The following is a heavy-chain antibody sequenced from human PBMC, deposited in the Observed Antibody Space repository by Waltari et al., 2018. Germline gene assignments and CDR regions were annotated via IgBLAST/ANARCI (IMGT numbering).Heavy chain of an antibody. CDR1: GGSISSSSYS. D-gene: IGHD3-10*01. V-gene: IGHV4-39*07. CDR2: SYYSGST. J-gene: IGHJ4*02. Sequence: QLQLQESGPGLVKPSETLSLTCTVSGGSISSSSYSWGWIRQPPGKGLEWIGSSYYSGSTYYNPSLKRRVTISVDTSKNQFSLKLSSVTAADTAVYYCARGTHATPGGYWGQGTLVTVSS. CDR3: ARGTHATPGGY.